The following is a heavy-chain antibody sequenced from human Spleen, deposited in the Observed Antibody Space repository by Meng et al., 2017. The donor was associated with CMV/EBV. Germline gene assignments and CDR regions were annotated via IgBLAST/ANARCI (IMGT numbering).Heavy chain of an antibody. CDR2: IYPFDSRA. D-gene: IGHD5-24*01. V-gene: IGHV5-51*01. CDR1: GYSFPSYW. J-gene: IGHJ4*02. CDR3: ARQRWVCNQTCGFDH. Sequence: GESLKISCQGSGYSFPSYWIGWVRQMPGKGQEWIGIIYPFDSRATYSPSFQGRFTISADKSTSTAYLQWSSLKASDTAVYYCARQRWVCNQTCGFDHWGQGTLVTVSS.